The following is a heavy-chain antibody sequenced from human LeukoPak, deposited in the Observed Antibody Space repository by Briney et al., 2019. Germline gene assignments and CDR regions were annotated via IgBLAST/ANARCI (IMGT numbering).Heavy chain of an antibody. J-gene: IGHJ5*02. V-gene: IGHV4-59*01. CDR1: YGSISTYY. CDR2: IYYSGST. CDR3: ARDQRYCSSTSCYSWFDP. Sequence: KSSETLSLTCTVSYGSISTYYWSWIRQPPGKGLEWIGYIYYSGSTNYNPSLKSRVTISVDTSKNQFSLKLSSVTAADTAVYYCARDQRYCSSTSCYSWFDPWGQGTLVTVSS. D-gene: IGHD2-2*01.